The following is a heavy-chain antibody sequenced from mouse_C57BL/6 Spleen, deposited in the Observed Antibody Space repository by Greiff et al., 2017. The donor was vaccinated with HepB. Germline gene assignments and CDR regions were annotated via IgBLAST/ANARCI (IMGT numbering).Heavy chain of an antibody. CDR3: AGRRNFDY. CDR1: GFTFSDYG. J-gene: IGHJ2*01. Sequence: DVKLVESGGGLVKPGGSLKLSCAASGFTFSDYGMHWVRQAPEKGLEWVAYISSGSSTIYYADTVKGRFTISRDNAKNTLFLQMTSLRSEDTAMYYCAGRRNFDYWGQGTTLTVSS. V-gene: IGHV5-17*01. D-gene: IGHD2-12*01. CDR2: ISSGSSTI.